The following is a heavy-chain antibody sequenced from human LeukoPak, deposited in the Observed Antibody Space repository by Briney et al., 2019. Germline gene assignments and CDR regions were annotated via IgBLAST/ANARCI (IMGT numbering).Heavy chain of an antibody. Sequence: PGRSLRLSCAASGFTFSSYAMHWVRQAPGKGLEWVAVISYDGSNKYYADSVKGRFTISRDNSKNTLYLQMNSLRAEDTAVYYCARDQGSDGSGSYLHIVYYYYGMDVWGQGTTVTVSS. V-gene: IGHV3-30-3*01. J-gene: IGHJ6*02. CDR1: GFTFSSYA. CDR2: ISYDGSNK. CDR3: ARDQGSDGSGSYLHIVYYYYGMDV. D-gene: IGHD3-10*01.